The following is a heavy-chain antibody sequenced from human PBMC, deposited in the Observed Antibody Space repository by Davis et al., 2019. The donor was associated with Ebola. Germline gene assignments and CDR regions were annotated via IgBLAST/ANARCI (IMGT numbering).Heavy chain of an antibody. V-gene: IGHV3-30*03. CDR1: GFTFSSYG. J-gene: IGHJ4*02. Sequence: GESLKISCAASGFTFSSYGMHWVRQAPGKGLEWVAVISYDGSNKYYADSVKGRFTISRDNSKNTLYLQMNSLRAEDTAVYYCASETYYYVNWGQGTLVTVSS. CDR2: ISYDGSNK. CDR3: ASETYYYVN.